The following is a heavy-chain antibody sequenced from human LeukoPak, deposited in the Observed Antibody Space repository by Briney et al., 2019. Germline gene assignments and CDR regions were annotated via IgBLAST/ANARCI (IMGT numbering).Heavy chain of an antibody. D-gene: IGHD2-2*01. Sequence: SETLSLTCAVSGASISSNNWWSWVRQPPGKGLEWIGEIFFTGTTTYNPSLKSRVSMSLDKSKNQFSLNLTSVTAADTAIYYCARVYCSSNSCYLDYWSQGTLVTVSS. CDR2: IFFTGTT. J-gene: IGHJ4*02. CDR3: ARVYCSSNSCYLDY. CDR1: GASISSNNW. V-gene: IGHV4-4*02.